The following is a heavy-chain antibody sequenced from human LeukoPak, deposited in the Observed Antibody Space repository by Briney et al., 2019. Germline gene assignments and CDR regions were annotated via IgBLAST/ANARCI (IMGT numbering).Heavy chain of an antibody. CDR1: GFTFSRHW. V-gene: IGHV3-74*01. J-gene: IGHJ4*02. D-gene: IGHD2-2*01. CDR3: ARICSSTDCLIPD. Sequence: GGSLRLSCAASGFTFSRHWMHWVRQAPGKGLVWISRINSDASDTNYADFVKGRFTISRDKAKNTVYLQINSLRDEDTAVYYCARICSSTDCLIPDWGQGTLVTVSS. CDR2: INSDASDT.